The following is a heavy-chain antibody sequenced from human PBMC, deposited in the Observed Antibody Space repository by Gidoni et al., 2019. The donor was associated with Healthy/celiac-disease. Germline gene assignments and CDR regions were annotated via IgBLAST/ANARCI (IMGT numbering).Heavy chain of an antibody. V-gene: IGHV1-69*02. D-gene: IGHD1-26*01. CDR3: ARVKSGSYSYDAFDI. CDR1: GGTFSSYT. J-gene: IGHJ3*02. CDR2: IIPILGIA. Sequence: VSCKASGGTFSSYTISWVRQAPGQGLEWMGRIIPILGIANYAQKFQGRVTITADKSTSTADMELSSLRSEDTAVYYCARVKSGSYSYDAFDIWGQGTMVTVSS.